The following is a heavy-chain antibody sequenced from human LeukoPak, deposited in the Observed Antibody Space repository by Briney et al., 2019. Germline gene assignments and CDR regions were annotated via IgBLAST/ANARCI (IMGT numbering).Heavy chain of an antibody. V-gene: IGHV3-64*01. CDR2: ISTNGGGT. CDR1: GFTFSTYA. J-gene: IGHJ4*02. CDR3: ARYCSGVSCYSGYVY. Sequence: GGSLRLSCAASGFTFSTYAIHWVRQTPEKGLEYVSAISTNGGGTYYAKSVKGRFTISRDNSKNTLYLQMGSLRAEDMAVYYCARYCSGVSCYSGYVYWGQGSLVSVSS. D-gene: IGHD2-15*01.